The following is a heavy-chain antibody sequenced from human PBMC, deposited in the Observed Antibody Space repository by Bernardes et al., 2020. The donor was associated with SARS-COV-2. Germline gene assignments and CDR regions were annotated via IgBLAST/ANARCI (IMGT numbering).Heavy chain of an antibody. Sequence: AAAKVSCKASGYTFTHYYIPWVRQAPGKGFEWMGWINPSSGVTNYAQKFQGGVTMTRDTSISTAYMELSSLRADDTAVFYCARGPISSIDYWGQGSLVTVSS. V-gene: IGHV1-2*02. D-gene: IGHD3-10*01. J-gene: IGHJ4*02. CDR3: ARGPISSIDY. CDR2: INPSSGVT. CDR1: GYTFTHYY.